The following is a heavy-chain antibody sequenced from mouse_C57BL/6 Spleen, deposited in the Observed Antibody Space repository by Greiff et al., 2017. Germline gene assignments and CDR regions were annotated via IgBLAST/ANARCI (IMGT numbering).Heavy chain of an antibody. D-gene: IGHD1-1*01. CDR1: GYTFTDYE. V-gene: IGHV1-15*01. CDR2: IDPETGGT. Sequence: VKLQESGAELVRPGASVTLSCKASGYTFTDYEMHWVKQTPVHGLEWIGAIDPETGGTAYNQKFQSKAILTADKSSSTAYMELRGLTSEASAGYYCTRRESTVVADYWGQGTTLTVSS. J-gene: IGHJ2*01. CDR3: TRRESTVVADY.